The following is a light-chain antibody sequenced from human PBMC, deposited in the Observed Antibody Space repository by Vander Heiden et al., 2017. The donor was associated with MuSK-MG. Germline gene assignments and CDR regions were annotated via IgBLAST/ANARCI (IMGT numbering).Light chain of an antibody. V-gene: IGKV3-20*01. CDR2: GAS. CDR3: QQYGTSRWT. CDR1: RSVGSNY. Sequence: EIVLTQSPGSPSLSPGDRVTLSCRASRSVGSNYVAWYQQKPGQAPRLLIYGASRRATGIPDRFSGSGSGTDFILTISRLEPEDSAVFYCQQYGTSRWTFGQGTKVEV. J-gene: IGKJ1*01.